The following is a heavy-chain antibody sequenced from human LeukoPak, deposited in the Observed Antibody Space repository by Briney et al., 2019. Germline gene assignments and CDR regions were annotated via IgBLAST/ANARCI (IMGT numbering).Heavy chain of an antibody. CDR3: AKQEYSSSSVLDY. D-gene: IGHD6-6*01. J-gene: IGHJ4*02. CDR2: INPSGGST. Sequence: ASVKVSCKASVYTFTSYYMHWVRQAPGQGREWMGIINPSGGSTSYAQKFQGRVTITRDTSTSTVYMELSSLGSEDTAVYYCAKQEYSSSSVLDYWGQGTLVTVSS. CDR1: VYTFTSYY. V-gene: IGHV1-46*01.